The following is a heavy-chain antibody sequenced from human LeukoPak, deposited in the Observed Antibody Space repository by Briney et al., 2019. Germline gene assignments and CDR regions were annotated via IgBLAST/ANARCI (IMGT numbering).Heavy chain of an antibody. CDR1: GASISSHY. D-gene: IGHD7-27*01. V-gene: IGHV4-59*11. CDR3: AKLEVGRFDP. Sequence: SETLSLTCTVSGASISSHYWCWIRQPPGTGLEWIGDIYYRGSTTYNPSLKSRASISLDTSRNQFSLNLSSVTAADTAVYYCAKLEVGRFDPWGQGTLVTVSS. J-gene: IGHJ5*02. CDR2: IYYRGST.